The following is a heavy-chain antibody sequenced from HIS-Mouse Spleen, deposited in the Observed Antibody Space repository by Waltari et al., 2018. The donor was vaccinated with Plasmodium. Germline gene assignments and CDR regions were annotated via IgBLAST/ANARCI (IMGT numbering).Heavy chain of an antibody. CDR2: IYYSGST. D-gene: IGHD5-12*01. CDR3: ARVGRGYSGYDSVVVGY. Sequence: QLQLQESGPGLVKPSETLPLPCTVPGGSVTIRSYTSGWLRQRQGKGVEWIGSIYYSGSTYYNPSLQSRVTIAVDTSKNQFSLKLGSVTAADAAVYYCARVGRGYSGYDSVVVGYWGQGTLVTVSS. V-gene: IGHV4-39*07. J-gene: IGHJ4*02. CDR1: GGSVTIRSYT.